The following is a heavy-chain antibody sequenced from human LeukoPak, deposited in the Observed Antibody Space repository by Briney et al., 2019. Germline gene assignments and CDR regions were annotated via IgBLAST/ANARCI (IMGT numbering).Heavy chain of an antibody. J-gene: IGHJ6*02. D-gene: IGHD3-10*02. CDR1: GDSISTYY. V-gene: IGHV4-59*08. CDR2: IYYSGRT. CDR3: ARLLTSPYVSYGIDV. Sequence: SETLSLTCTVSGDSISTYYWSWIRQPPGKELEWIGYIYYSGRTNYNPSLKSRLTISVDTSKKQFSLELSSVTAADTAVYYCARLLTSPYVSYGIDVWGHGTTVTVSS.